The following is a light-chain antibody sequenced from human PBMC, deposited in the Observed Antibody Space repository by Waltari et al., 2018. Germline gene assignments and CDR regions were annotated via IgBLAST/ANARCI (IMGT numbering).Light chain of an antibody. J-gene: IGLJ2*01. Sequence: QSALTQPASMSGSPGQSITISCTGTSSDVGAYDFVPWYQQHPGKAPKLMIYDVSKWPAGVCSRFSGAKSGNTASLTISGVETEEEAVYCGASHTDIRPMIFGGGTKLTVL. CDR2: DVS. V-gene: IGLV2-14*03. CDR1: SSDVGAYDF. CDR3: ASHTDIRPMI.